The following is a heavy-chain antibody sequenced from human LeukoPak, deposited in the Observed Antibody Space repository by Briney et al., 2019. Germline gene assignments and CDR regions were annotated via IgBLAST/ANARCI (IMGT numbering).Heavy chain of an antibody. D-gene: IGHD2-21*02. CDR2: IYSGGST. Sequence: GGSLRLSCAASEFSVGSNYMTWVRQAPGKGLEWVSLIYSGGSTYYADSVRGRFTISRDNSKNTLYLQMNSLRAEDTAVYYCAKALAYCGGDCYWGYYFDYWGQGTLVTVSS. CDR1: EFSVGSNY. CDR3: AKALAYCGGDCYWGYYFDY. J-gene: IGHJ4*02. V-gene: IGHV3-53*01.